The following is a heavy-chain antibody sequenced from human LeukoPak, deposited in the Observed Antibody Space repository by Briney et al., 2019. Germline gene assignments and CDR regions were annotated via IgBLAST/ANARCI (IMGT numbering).Heavy chain of an antibody. V-gene: IGHV3-53*01. Sequence: GGSLRLSCAASGFTVSSNYMSWVRQAPGKVLEWVSFIYSGGSTYYADSVKGRFTIARENSNNTLYLQMNSLRAEDTAVYYCARGLSAAASRNYFDYWGQGTLVTVSS. CDR1: GFTVSSNY. CDR2: IYSGGST. J-gene: IGHJ4*02. CDR3: ARGLSAAASRNYFDY. D-gene: IGHD6-13*01.